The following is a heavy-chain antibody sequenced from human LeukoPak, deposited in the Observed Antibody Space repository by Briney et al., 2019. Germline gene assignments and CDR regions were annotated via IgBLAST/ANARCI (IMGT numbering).Heavy chain of an antibody. J-gene: IGHJ3*02. CDR1: GYTFTGYH. V-gene: IGHV1-2*06. Sequence: ASVKAFCKGSGYTFTGYHIHLVRPAPGQGVELMGRLYQNSGGTNYAQKFQGRVTMTRDTSISTAYMELSRLRSDDTAVYYRARDLRYCSSTSCPSKDAFDIWGQGTMVTVSS. D-gene: IGHD2-2*01. CDR2: LYQNSGGT. CDR3: ARDLRYCSSTSCPSKDAFDI.